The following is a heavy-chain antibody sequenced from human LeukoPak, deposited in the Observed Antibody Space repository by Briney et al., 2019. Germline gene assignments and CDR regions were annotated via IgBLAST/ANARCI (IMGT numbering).Heavy chain of an antibody. D-gene: IGHD3-22*01. CDR2: FYYSGST. CDR1: GGSISSSSYY. V-gene: IGHV4-39*02. J-gene: IGHJ5*02. CDR3: ARDLYYDSSGYYYNWFDP. Sequence: SETLSLTCTVSGGSISSSSYYWGWIRQPPGKGLEWIGSFYYSGSTYYNPSLKSRITISVDTSKNQFSLKLSSVTAADTAVYYCARDLYYDSSGYYYNWFDPWGQGTLVTVSS.